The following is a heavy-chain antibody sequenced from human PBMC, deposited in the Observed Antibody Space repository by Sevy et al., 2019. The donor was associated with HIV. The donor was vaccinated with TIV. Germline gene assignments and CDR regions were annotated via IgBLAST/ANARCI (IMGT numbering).Heavy chain of an antibody. Sequence: LTCTVSDGSISSSSYYWGWIRQPPGKGLEWIGSIYYSGSTYYNPSLKSRVTISVDTSKNQFSLKLSSVTAADTAVYYCARFYSSSWEIDYWGQGTLVTVSS. CDR1: DGSISSSSYY. D-gene: IGHD6-13*01. CDR2: IYYSGST. CDR3: ARFYSSSWEIDY. V-gene: IGHV4-39*01. J-gene: IGHJ4*02.